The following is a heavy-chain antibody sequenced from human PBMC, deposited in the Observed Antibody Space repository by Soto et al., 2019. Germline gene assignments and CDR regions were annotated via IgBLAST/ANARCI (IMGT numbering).Heavy chain of an antibody. D-gene: IGHD4-17*01. CDR3: ARDDDYPDNGFDY. CDR2: ILNDASGH. CDR1: GFTFSRHG. V-gene: IGHV3-33*01. Sequence: QVQLVESGGGVVQPGTSLRLSCAASGFTFSRHGMHWVRQTPGKGLEWLAVILNDASGHWYADSVKGRFTISRDNFENTLYLQMNGLRLADTAMYYCARDDDYPDNGFDYWGQGTLVNVSS. J-gene: IGHJ4*02.